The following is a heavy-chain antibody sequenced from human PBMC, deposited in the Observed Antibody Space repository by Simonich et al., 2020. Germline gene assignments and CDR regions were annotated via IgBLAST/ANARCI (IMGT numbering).Heavy chain of an antibody. J-gene: IGHJ6*03. CDR3: ARGGVQYYNYYMDV. CDR2: IHPNRGGT. D-gene: IGHD3-3*01. V-gene: IGHV1-2*02. Sequence: QVQLVQSGAEVKKPGASVKVSCKASGYTFTGYYMHWVRQTPGQGLEGKGGIHPNRGGTNNEQKCQGRVTMTRDTSISTAYMELSRLRSDDTAVYYCARGGVQYYNYYMDVWGKGTTVTVSS. CDR1: GYTFTGYY.